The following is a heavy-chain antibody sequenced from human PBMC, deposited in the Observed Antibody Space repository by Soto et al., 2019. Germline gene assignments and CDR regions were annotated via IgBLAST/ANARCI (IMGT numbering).Heavy chain of an antibody. J-gene: IGHJ4*02. Sequence: GGSLRLSCEGSGFTFSRYSMNWVRQAPGKGLEWVASISSTSTYIYYGDFVKGRFSIARDNAKNSLYLQMDSLRDEDTALYYCASEYCTGDSCYSRIFDYWGQGTLVTVSS. V-gene: IGHV3-21*01. CDR3: ASEYCTGDSCYSRIFDY. CDR1: GFTFSRYS. D-gene: IGHD2-21*01. CDR2: ISSTSTYI.